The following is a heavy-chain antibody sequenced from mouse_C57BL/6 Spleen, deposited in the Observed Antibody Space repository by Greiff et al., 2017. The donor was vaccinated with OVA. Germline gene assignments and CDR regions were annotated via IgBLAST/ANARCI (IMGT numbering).Heavy chain of an antibody. V-gene: IGHV5-17*01. D-gene: IGHD2-4*01. CDR3: AREGLRRLDY. Sequence: DVKLVESGGGLVKPGGSLKLSCAASGFTFSDYGMHWVRQAPEKGLEWVAYISSGSSTIYYADTVKGRFTISRDNAKNTLFLQMTSLRSEDTAMYYCAREGLRRLDYWGQGTSVTVSS. CDR1: GFTFSDYG. CDR2: ISSGSSTI. J-gene: IGHJ4*01.